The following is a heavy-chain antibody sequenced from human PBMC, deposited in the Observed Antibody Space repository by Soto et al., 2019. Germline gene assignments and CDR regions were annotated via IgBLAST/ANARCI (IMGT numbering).Heavy chain of an antibody. CDR2: ISGSGGRS. J-gene: IGHJ4*02. Sequence: EVQLLDSVGGLVQPGGSLRLSCAASGFTFSNYAMTWVRQGPGKGLEWVSGISGSGGRSYYADSVKGRFTISRDNSKSTLYLQMNSLRAEDTAVYYCAKAYFVWSSEQPYYFDYWDQGTLVTVSS. V-gene: IGHV3-23*01. CDR3: AKAYFVWSSEQPYYFDY. D-gene: IGHD3-16*01. CDR1: GFTFSNYA.